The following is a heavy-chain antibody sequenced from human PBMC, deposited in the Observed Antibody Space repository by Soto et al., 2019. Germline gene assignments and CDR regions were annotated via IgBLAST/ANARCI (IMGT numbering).Heavy chain of an antibody. D-gene: IGHD6-19*01. J-gene: IGHJ4*02. CDR3: ATAHNSGWYFFDY. V-gene: IGHV1-69*06. CDR2: IIPLFGKA. CDR1: GGSFSTLG. Sequence: SVKVSCKASGGSFSTLGISWVRQAPGQGLEWMGGIIPLFGKARYAETSQGRVTITADTSTGTAYMEVSSLRSDDTAVFYCATAHNSGWYFFDYWGPGTLVTVSS.